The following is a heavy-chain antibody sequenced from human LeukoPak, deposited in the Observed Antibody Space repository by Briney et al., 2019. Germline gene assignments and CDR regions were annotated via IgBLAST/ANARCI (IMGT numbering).Heavy chain of an antibody. J-gene: IGHJ4*02. CDR3: VGGDY. Sequence: PGGSLRLSCAASGFTFSQYWMYWVRQAPGKGLVWVSYISTDGSIINDADSVKGRFTISRDNPKNTLYLQMNSLRVGDPAVYYCVGGDYWGQGTLVTVSS. CDR1: GFTFSQYW. V-gene: IGHV3-74*01. CDR2: ISTDGSII.